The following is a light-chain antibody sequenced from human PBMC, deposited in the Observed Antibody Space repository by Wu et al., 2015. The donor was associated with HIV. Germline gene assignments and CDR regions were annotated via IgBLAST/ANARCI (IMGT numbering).Light chain of an antibody. J-gene: IGKJ1*01. CDR2: GAS. Sequence: EIVMTQSPGTLSVSPGERATLSCRASQSVTDNYLSWYQQKLGQAPRLLIYGASTRATGIPDRFSGSGSGTDFTLTISRLEPEDFAVYYCQQYDPSLTWTFGQGTKVEIK. V-gene: IGKV3-20*01. CDR3: QQYDPSLTWT. CDR1: QSVTDNY.